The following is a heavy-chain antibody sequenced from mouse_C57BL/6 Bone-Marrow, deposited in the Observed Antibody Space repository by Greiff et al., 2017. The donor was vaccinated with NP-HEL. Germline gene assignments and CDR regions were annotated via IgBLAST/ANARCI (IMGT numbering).Heavy chain of an antibody. CDR3: TSLYGDY. Sequence: VQLQQSGAELVRPGASVKLSCTASGFNIKDDYMHWVKQRPEQGLEWIGWIDPENGATEYASKFQGKATITADTSSNTAYLQLSSLTSEDTAVYYCTSLYGDYWGQGTTLTVSS. J-gene: IGHJ2*01. CDR2: IDPENGAT. V-gene: IGHV14-4*01. CDR1: GFNIKDDY. D-gene: IGHD1-1*01.